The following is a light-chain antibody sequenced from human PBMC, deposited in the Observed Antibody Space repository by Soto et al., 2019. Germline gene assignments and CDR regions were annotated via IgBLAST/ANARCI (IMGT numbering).Light chain of an antibody. CDR3: QQRYYWPLA. CDR2: DAS. Sequence: EVVLTQSPATLSLSPGEGATLSCSASQSISTYLAWYQQRPGQAPRLLIYDASNRATGIPARFSGSGSGTVFTLTISSLEPEDFAVYYCQQRYYWPLAFGGGTKVAIK. J-gene: IGKJ4*01. CDR1: QSISTY. V-gene: IGKV3-11*01.